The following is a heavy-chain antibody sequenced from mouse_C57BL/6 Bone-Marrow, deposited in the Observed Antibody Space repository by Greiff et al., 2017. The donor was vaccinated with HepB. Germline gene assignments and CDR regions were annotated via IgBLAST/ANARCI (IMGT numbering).Heavy chain of an antibody. Sequence: QVQLKESGAELVKPGASVKLSCKASGYTFTSYWMHWVKQRPGQGLEWIGRIHPNSGSTNYNEKFQSKATLTVDQASSTAYMQLSSLTSEDSAVYYCASYYYGSSYRFDYWGQGTTLTVSS. J-gene: IGHJ2*01. D-gene: IGHD1-1*01. V-gene: IGHV1-64*01. CDR2: IHPNSGST. CDR3: ASYYYGSSYRFDY. CDR1: GYTFTSYW.